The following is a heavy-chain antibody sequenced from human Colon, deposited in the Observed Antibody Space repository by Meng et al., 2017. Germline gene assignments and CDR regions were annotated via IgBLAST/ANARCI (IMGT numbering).Heavy chain of an antibody. Sequence: QLQLLQSGAEVTKPGASVKVTCKVSGYTFTSSDINWVRQATGRGLEWLGWMNPNNGNTGSAQKFQGRVSMTRDTSIGTAYMELSGLTSEDTAVYYCARTAMLDSWGQGTLVTVSS. J-gene: IGHJ5*01. V-gene: IGHV1-8*01. CDR3: ARTAMLDS. D-gene: IGHD2-2*01. CDR1: GYTFTSSD. CDR2: MNPNNGNT.